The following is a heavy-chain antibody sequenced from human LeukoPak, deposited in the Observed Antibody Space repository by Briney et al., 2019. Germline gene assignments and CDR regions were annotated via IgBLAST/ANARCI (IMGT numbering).Heavy chain of an antibody. V-gene: IGHV1-2*02. CDR2: INPNSGGT. D-gene: IGHD3-3*01. J-gene: IGHJ5*02. CDR1: GYTFTGYY. CDR3: ARLPDFWSGSTTFDP. Sequence: GASVKVSCKASGYTFTGYYMHWVRQAPGQGLERMGWINPNSGGTNYAQKFQGRVTMTRDTSISTAYMELSRLRSDDTAVYYCARLPDFWSGSTTFDPWGQGTLVTVSS.